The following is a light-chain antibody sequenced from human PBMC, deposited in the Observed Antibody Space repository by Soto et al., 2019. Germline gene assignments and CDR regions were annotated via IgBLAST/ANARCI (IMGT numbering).Light chain of an antibody. V-gene: IGKV3-20*01. CDR2: GAS. Sequence: EIVLKQSPGTLSLSPGERATLSCRARQSVSSSYLAWYQQKPGQAPRLLIYGASSRATGIPDRFSGSGSGTDFTLTISRLEPEDFAVYYCQQYGSSPRTFGQGTKVEIK. CDR3: QQYGSSPRT. J-gene: IGKJ1*01. CDR1: QSVSSSY.